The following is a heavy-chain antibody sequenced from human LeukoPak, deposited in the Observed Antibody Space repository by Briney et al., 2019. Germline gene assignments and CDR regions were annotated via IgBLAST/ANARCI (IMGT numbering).Heavy chain of an antibody. D-gene: IGHD4-17*01. V-gene: IGHV4-38-2*01. Sequence: SETLSLTCVVSGYSISSGYYWGWILQPPGKGLEWIGSIYHSGNTYYNPSLKSRVTISVDTSKNQFSLKLSFVTAADTAVYYCARHGDYYYYGMDVWGKGTTVTVSS. CDR3: ARHGDYYYYGMDV. CDR2: IYHSGNT. J-gene: IGHJ6*04. CDR1: GYSISSGYY.